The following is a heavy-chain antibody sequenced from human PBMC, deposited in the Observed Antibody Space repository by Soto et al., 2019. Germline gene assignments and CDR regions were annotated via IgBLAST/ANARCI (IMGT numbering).Heavy chain of an antibody. J-gene: IGHJ6*02. V-gene: IGHV4-59*01. CDR3: ARGSGSYYYYYYGMDV. CDR2: IYYSGST. CDR1: GGSISSYY. D-gene: IGHD3-10*01. Sequence: PSETLSLTCTVSGGSISSYYWSWIRQPPGKGLEWIGYIYYSGSTNYNPSLKSRVTISVDTSKNQFSLKLSSVTAADTAVYYCARGSGSYYYYYYGMDVWGQGTTVTVSS.